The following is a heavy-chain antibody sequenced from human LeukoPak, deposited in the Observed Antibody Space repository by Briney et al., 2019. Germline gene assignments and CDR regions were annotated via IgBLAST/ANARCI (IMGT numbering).Heavy chain of an antibody. CDR2: ISGSGGST. J-gene: IGHJ4*02. CDR3: AKGPSSGWYYFDY. Sequence: GGSLRLSCAASGFTFSSYAMSWVRQAPGKGLEWVSAISGSGGSTYYAGSVKGRFTISRDNSKNTLYLQMNSLRAEDTAVYYCAKGPSSGWYYFDYWGQGTLVTVSS. CDR1: GFTFSSYA. D-gene: IGHD6-19*01. V-gene: IGHV3-23*01.